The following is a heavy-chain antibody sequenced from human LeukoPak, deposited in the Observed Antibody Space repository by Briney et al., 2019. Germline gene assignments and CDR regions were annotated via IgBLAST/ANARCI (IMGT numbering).Heavy chain of an antibody. V-gene: IGHV4-4*07. CDR1: GGSISSYY. D-gene: IGHD3-10*01. Sequence: PSETLSLTCTVFGGSISSYYWSWIRQPPGKGLVWIGRIYTSGSTNYNPSLNSRVTMSVDTSKNQLSLKLSSVTAADTAVYYCARDAESVYYGPGTFGYWGQGTPVTVSS. CDR2: IYTSGST. CDR3: ARDAESVYYGPGTFGY. J-gene: IGHJ4*02.